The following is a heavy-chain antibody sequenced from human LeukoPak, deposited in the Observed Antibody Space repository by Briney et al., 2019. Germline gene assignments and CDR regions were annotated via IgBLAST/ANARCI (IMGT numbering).Heavy chain of an antibody. CDR3: AGRGTGTTLAFDY. V-gene: IGHV1-24*01. D-gene: IGHD1-1*01. J-gene: IGHJ4*02. Sequence: VASVKVSCKVSGYTLTELSMHWVRQAPGKGLEWMGGFDPEDGETIYAQKFQGRVTMTEDTSTDTAYMELSSLRSEDTAVYYCAGRGTGTTLAFDYWGQGTLVTVSS. CDR1: GYTLTELS. CDR2: FDPEDGET.